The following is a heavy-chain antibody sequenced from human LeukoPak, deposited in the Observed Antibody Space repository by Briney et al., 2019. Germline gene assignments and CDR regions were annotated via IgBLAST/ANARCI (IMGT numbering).Heavy chain of an antibody. CDR2: IYSGGAT. D-gene: IGHD6-13*01. J-gene: IGHJ4*02. CDR3: ARVPGYS. CDR1: GFDIGRNY. Sequence: GGSLRLSCAASGFDIGRNYMTWVRQAPGKGLEWVSFIYSGGATYYADSVRGRFTISRDSSKNTLYLQMNSLRVEDTAVYYCARVPGYSWGQGTLVTVSS. V-gene: IGHV3-53*01.